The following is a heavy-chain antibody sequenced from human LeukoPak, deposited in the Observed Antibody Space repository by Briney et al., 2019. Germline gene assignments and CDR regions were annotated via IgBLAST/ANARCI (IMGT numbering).Heavy chain of an antibody. CDR1: GGSMTNLY. V-gene: IGHV4-59*01. Sequence: SETLSLTCSVSGGSMTNLYWTWIRQPPGKGLEWIGDIYDSGSTRYNTSLESRVTISVDTSKNQFSLKLSSVTAADTAVYYCARTALYCTNGVCYTNYYYGMDVWGQGTTVTVSS. D-gene: IGHD2-8*01. CDR3: ARTALYCTNGVCYTNYYYGMDV. J-gene: IGHJ6*02. CDR2: IYDSGST.